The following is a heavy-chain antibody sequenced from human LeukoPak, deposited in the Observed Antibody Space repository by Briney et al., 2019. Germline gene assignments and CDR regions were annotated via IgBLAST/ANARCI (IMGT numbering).Heavy chain of an antibody. CDR1: GFTFSSYA. CDR3: AKMGVALRGHFDY. V-gene: IGHV3-23*01. J-gene: IGHJ4*02. Sequence: GGSLRLSCAASGFTFSSYAMSWVRQAPGKGLGWVSAISGSAGSTYYADSVKGRFTISRDNSKNTLYLQMNSLRAEDTAVYYCAKMGVALRGHFDYWGQGTLVTVSS. CDR2: ISGSAGST. D-gene: IGHD3-10*01.